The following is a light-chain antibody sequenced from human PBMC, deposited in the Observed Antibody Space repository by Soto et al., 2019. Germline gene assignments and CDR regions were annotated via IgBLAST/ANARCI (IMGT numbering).Light chain of an antibody. J-gene: IGKJ1*01. CDR1: QSVSSS. CDR2: GAS. V-gene: IGKV3-15*01. CDR3: QQYNNWPRT. Sequence: EIVMTQSPATLSMSPGERATLSCRASQSVSSSLAWYQQKPGQAPRLLIYGASTRATGIPARVSGSGPGTEFTLTISGLQSEDFAVYYCQQYNNWPRTFGQGTKV.